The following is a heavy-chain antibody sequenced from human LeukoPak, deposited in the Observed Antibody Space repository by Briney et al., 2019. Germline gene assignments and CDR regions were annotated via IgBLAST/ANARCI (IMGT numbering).Heavy chain of an antibody. CDR2: ISGSGGST. CDR1: GFTFSGYA. J-gene: IGHJ4*02. D-gene: IGHD6-19*01. V-gene: IGHV3-23*01. Sequence: PGGSLRISCAASGFTFSGYAMSWVRQAPGKGLEWVSAISGSGGSTYYADSVKGRFTISRDNSKNTLYLQMNSLRAEDTAVYYCAKTYPYSSGWYYWGQGTLVTVSS. CDR3: AKTYPYSSGWYY.